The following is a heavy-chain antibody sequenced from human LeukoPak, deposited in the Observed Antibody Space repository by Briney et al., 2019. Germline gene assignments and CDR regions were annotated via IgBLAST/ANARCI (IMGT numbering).Heavy chain of an antibody. V-gene: IGHV3-15*01. J-gene: IGHJ4*02. D-gene: IGHD1-1*01. CDR3: VGRPWNFDY. Sequence: GGSLRLSCAASGFTFSHTWISWVRQAPGKGLEWVGRVKSKNDGGSTDYAAPVKGGFFISRDDSRGTLSLEMNSLKIEDTAVYFCVGRPWNFDYWGQGTLVTVSS. CDR1: GFTFSHTW. CDR2: VKSKNDGGST.